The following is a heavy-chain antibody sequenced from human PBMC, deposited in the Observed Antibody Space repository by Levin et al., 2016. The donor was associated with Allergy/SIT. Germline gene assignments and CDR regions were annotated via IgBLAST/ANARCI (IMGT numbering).Heavy chain of an antibody. D-gene: IGHD4-17*01. CDR3: AKDMQVEGYGVLLPVYFDY. J-gene: IGHJ4*02. CDR2: ISWNSGSL. CDR1: GFTFDDYA. Sequence: SLKISCAASGFTFDDYAMHWVRQAPGKGLEWVSGISWNSGSLGYADSVKGRFTISRDNAKNSLYLHMNSLRAEDTAFYYCAKDMQVEGYGVLLPVYFDYWGQGTLVTVSS. V-gene: IGHV3-9*01.